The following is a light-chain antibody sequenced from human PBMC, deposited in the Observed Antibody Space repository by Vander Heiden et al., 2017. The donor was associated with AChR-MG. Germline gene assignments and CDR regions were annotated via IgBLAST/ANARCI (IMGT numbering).Light chain of an antibody. CDR1: QSISSY. J-gene: IGKJ2*01. Sequence: DIQMTQSPSPLSASVGDRVTIPCRASQSISSYLNWYQQKPGKAPKLLIYAASSLQSGVPSRFSGSGSGTDFTLTISSLQPEDFATYYCQQSDSTLDTFGQGTKLEIK. CDR3: QQSDSTLDT. V-gene: IGKV1-39*01. CDR2: AAS.